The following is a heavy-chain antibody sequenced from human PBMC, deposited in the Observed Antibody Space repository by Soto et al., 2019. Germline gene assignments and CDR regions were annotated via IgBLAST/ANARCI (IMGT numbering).Heavy chain of an antibody. V-gene: IGHV2-5*02. D-gene: IGHD6-13*01. CDR1: GFSLTTSGVC. J-gene: IGHJ5*02. CDR3: AQGYISILYENNWFDP. CDR2: LYWDDDK. Sequence: QITLKESGPTLVKPTQTLTLTCTFSGFSLTTSGVCVGWIRHPPVKALEWLALLYWDDDKRDSPALKSRITLPKDTSKNQVVLTMTNMGPVDTATYYCAQGYISILYENNWFDPWGQGILVTVSS.